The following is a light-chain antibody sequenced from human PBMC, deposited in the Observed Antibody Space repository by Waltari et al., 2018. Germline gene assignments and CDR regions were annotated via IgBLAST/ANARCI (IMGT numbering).Light chain of an antibody. J-gene: IGKJ2*01. CDR3: QQSYSPPYT. CDR2: AIT. V-gene: IGKV1-39*01. Sequence: DIQLTQSPSSLSASVGDRVTMTCRASESISSYLNWYQQKPGKTPKLLIYAITNVQSVVPSRFSGSASGADFTLTISSLQPEDFATYYCQQSYSPPYTFGQGTKLEIK. CDR1: ESISSY.